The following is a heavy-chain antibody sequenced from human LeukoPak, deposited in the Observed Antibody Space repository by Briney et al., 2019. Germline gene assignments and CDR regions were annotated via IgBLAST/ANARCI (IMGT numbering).Heavy chain of an antibody. CDR2: INQGGSDK. J-gene: IGHJ6*03. V-gene: IGHV3-7*01. Sequence: GGSLRLSCAASGFTFTNYWLSWVRRAPGKGLEWVANINQGGSDKYYVDSVKGRFTISRDNAKNSLYLQLNSLRAEDTAVYYCARRNGFPMIPGLGYNMDVCGQGTTVTVSS. CDR1: GFTFTNYW. CDR3: ARRNGFPMIPGLGYNMDV. D-gene: IGHD3-10*01.